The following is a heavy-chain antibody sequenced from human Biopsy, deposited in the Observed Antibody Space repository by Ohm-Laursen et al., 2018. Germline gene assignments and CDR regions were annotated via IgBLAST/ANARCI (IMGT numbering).Heavy chain of an antibody. J-gene: IGHJ3*01. D-gene: IGHD3-3*01. CDR1: GASITGYF. V-gene: IGHV4-4*07. CDR2: IYSIGDT. Sequence: GTLSLTWTVSGASITGYFWTWVRQPAGQGLEWIGHIYSIGDTTYNPSLESRVTMSQDTSKNQFSKKMTSLTAADTAVYFCAREDEGLLRALDLWGQGTMVTGSS. CDR3: AREDEGLLRALDL.